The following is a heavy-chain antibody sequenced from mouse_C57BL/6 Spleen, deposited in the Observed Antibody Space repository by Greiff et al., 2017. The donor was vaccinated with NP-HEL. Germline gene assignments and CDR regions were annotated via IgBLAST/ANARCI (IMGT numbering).Heavy chain of an antibody. CDR1: GYTFTSYW. CDR2: IDPSDSYT. Sequence: QVQLQQPGAELVKPGASVKLSCKASGYTFTSYWMQWVKQRPGQGLEWIGEIDPSDSYTNYNQKFKGKATLTVDTSSSTAYMQLSSLTSEDSAVYYCATIYYGYDEAYWGQGTLVTVSA. D-gene: IGHD2-2*01. J-gene: IGHJ3*01. V-gene: IGHV1-50*01. CDR3: ATIYYGYDEAY.